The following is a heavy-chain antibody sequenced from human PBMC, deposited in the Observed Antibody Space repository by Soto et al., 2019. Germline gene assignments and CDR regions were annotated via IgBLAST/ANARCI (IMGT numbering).Heavy chain of an antibody. CDR3: AKDIGSSVSAGYYYYGMDV. Sequence: HPGGSLRLSCAASGFTFDDYAMHWVRQAPGKGLEWVSGISWNSGSIGYADSVKGRFTISRDNAKNSLYLQMNSLRAEDTALYYCAKDIGSSVSAGYYYYGMDVWGQGTTVTVSS. V-gene: IGHV3-9*01. J-gene: IGHJ6*02. CDR2: ISWNSGSI. CDR1: GFTFDDYA.